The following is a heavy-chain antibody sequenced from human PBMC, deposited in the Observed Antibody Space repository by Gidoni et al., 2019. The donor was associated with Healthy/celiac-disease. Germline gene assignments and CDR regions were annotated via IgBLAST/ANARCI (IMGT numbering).Heavy chain of an antibody. CDR3: ARGATVGEGNWYFDL. CDR2: IGTAGDT. D-gene: IGHD4-17*01. Sequence: EVQLVESGGGLVQPGWSLRLSLASSGVTFSSYDMHWVRQATGKGLEWVSAIGTAGDTYYPGSVKGRLTISRENAKYSLYLQMNSLRAGDTAVYYCARGATVGEGNWYFDLWGRGTLVTVSS. V-gene: IGHV3-13*01. CDR1: GVTFSSYD. J-gene: IGHJ2*01.